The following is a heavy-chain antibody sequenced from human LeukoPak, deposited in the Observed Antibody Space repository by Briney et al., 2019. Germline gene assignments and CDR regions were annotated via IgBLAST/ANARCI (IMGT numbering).Heavy chain of an antibody. D-gene: IGHD6-19*01. CDR1: GFTFGRFA. Sequence: GGSLRLSCAASGFTFGRFAMSWVRQAPGKGPGWVSLISGDGGSTYYADSMKGRFTISRDNSKNSLYLQMNSLRTEDTALYYCAKDGPYSSGWYDAFDIWGQGTMVTVSS. V-gene: IGHV3-43*02. CDR3: AKDGPYSSGWYDAFDI. CDR2: ISGDGGST. J-gene: IGHJ3*02.